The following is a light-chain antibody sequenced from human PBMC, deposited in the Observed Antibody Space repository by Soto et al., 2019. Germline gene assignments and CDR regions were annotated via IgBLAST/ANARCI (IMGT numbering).Light chain of an antibody. J-gene: IGLJ2*01. Sequence: QSVLTQSPSASASLGASVKLTCTLSSGHSNYAIAWHQQQPEKGPRYLMKLDSDGSHTKGDAIPDRFSGSSSGAERYLTISSLQSEDEADYYCQTRGTGIHVVFGGGTKLTVL. CDR3: QTRGTGIHVV. V-gene: IGLV4-69*01. CDR2: LDSDGSH. CDR1: SGHSNYA.